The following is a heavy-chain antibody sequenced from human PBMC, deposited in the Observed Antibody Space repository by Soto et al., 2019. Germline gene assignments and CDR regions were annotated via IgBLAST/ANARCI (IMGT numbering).Heavy chain of an antibody. Sequence: ASVMLSCKAPVYRYANTGICCGLQSSGQKLEWMGLINTYNGYTNYPQNFQGRVTMTTDTSTGTVYMELRSLTSDDTAVYYCSGDHPDRPYFPTRRSSDL. D-gene: IGHD1-1*01. V-gene: IGHV1-18*01. CDR1: VYRYANTG. CDR3: SGDHPDRPYFPTRRSSDL. J-gene: IGHJ2*01. CDR2: INTYNGYT.